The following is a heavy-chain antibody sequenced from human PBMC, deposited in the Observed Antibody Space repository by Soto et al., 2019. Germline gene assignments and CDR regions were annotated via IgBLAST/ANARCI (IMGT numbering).Heavy chain of an antibody. V-gene: IGHV4-39*01. CDR3: ARFHCISPNCVPLDP. CDR2: IYFSGST. J-gene: IGHJ5*02. CDR1: GGSINSTGYY. D-gene: IGHD2-2*01. Sequence: QLQLQESGPGLVKPSETLSLTCTVSGGSINSTGYYWGWIRQPPGKGLEWIGSIYFSGSTSYNPSLKSRVTMSGDTSKNQLSLKVGSVTAADTAVYYCARFHCISPNCVPLDPWGQGTLVTVSS.